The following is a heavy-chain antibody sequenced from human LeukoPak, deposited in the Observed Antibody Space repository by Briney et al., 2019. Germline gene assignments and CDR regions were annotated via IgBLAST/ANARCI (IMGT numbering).Heavy chain of an antibody. J-gene: IGHJ3*02. CDR1: GYSFTSYR. CDR3: ARLANDAFDI. Sequence: GESLKISRKSSGYSFTSYRHGWVPQIPGKGLEWMGIIYHGDSVTRYSPSFQGQVPIPAHKSIKTAYLQWSSLKASHTAMYYCARLANDAFDIWGQGTMVTVSS. V-gene: IGHV5-51*01. CDR2: IYHGDSVT.